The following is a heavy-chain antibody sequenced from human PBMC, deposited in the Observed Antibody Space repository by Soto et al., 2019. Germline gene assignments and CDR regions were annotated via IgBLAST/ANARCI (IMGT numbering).Heavy chain of an antibody. CDR1: GYTFTSYD. CDR2: MNPESRNT. V-gene: IGHV1-8*01. D-gene: IGHD2-2*01. J-gene: IGHJ4*01. Sequence: QVQLVQSGAEVKEPGASVRVSCKDSGYTFTSYDINWVRQATGQGLEWMGWMNPESRNTGYAQKFQRRVTRTRDTSISTAYMELSCLRSEYTSVYYCARFVRHQLPTIHFWGHGTLVTVSS. CDR3: ARFVRHQLPTIHF.